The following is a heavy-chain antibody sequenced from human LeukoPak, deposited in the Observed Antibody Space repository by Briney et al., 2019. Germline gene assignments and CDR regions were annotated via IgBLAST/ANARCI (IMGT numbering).Heavy chain of an antibody. Sequence: GGSLRLSCAASGFTFSSYSMNWVRQAPGKGLEWVSSISSSSSYIYYADSVKDRFTISRDNAKNSLYLQMNSLRAEDTAVYYCASLAETVAGIYYFDYWGQGTLVTVSS. J-gene: IGHJ4*02. CDR3: ASLAETVAGIYYFDY. CDR1: GFTFSSYS. V-gene: IGHV3-21*01. D-gene: IGHD6-19*01. CDR2: ISSSSSYI.